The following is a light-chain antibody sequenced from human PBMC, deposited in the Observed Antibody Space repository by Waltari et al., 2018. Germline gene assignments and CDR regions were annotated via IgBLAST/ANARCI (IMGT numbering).Light chain of an antibody. CDR1: QSVGGN. Sequence: EIVLTQSPATLSLSPGQRGTLSCRASQSVGGNLVWYQQKPGQAPRLLIYDASNRATGIPARFSGSGSGTDFTLTISSLEPEDFAVYYCQQRRTWPSITFGQGTRLDI. V-gene: IGKV3-11*01. J-gene: IGKJ5*01. CDR3: QQRRTWPSIT. CDR2: DAS.